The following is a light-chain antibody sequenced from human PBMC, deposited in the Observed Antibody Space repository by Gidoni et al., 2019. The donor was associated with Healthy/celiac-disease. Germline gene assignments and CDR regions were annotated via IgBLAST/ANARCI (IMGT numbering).Light chain of an antibody. J-gene: IGKJ2*01. V-gene: IGKV3-15*01. Sequence: EIVMTQSPATLSVSPGERATLSCRASQSVSSNLAWYQQKPGQAPRLLIYGASTRATGIPARFSGCGSGTEFTLTISSLQSEDFAVYSCQQYNNWPPAYTFGQXTKLEIK. CDR1: QSVSSN. CDR2: GAS. CDR3: QQYNNWPPAYT.